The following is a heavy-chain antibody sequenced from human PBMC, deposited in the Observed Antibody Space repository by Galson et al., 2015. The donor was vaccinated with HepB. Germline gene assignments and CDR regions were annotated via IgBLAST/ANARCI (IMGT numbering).Heavy chain of an antibody. CDR1: GGSISSYY. Sequence: ETLSLTCTVSGGSISSYYWSWIRQPPGKGLEWIGYIYYSGSTNYNPSLKSRVTISVDTSKNQFSLKLSSVTAADTAVYYCARGIIGGILHDPGAFDIWGQGTMVTVSS. CDR3: ARGIIGGILHDPGAFDI. D-gene: IGHD2-15*01. J-gene: IGHJ3*02. V-gene: IGHV4-59*01. CDR2: IYYSGST.